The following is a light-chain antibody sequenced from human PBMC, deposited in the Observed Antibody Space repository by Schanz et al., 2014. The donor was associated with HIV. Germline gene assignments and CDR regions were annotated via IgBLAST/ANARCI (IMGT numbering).Light chain of an antibody. CDR2: WAS. CDR1: QSVLYSSNNKNY. V-gene: IGKV4-1*01. J-gene: IGKJ1*01. Sequence: DIVMTQSPDSLAVSLGERATINCKSSQSVLYSSNNKNYLAWYQQKPGQPPKLLISWASSRESGVPDRFSGSGSGTDFTLTISGLQAEDVAVYYCQQYYSTPWTFGQGTKVEIK. CDR3: QQYYSTPWT.